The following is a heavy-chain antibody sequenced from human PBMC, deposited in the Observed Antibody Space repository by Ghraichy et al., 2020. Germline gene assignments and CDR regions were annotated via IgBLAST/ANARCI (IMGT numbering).Heavy chain of an antibody. Sequence: LTCAASGFTLSRYWMSWVRQAPGKGLEWVANIKQDGSEDFYVDSVKGRFTIFRDSAENSLYLQMNSLRAEDTAVYYCASHGSGSCWEAFGIWGQGTMVTVSS. CDR2: IKQDGSED. D-gene: IGHD6-19*01. V-gene: IGHV3-7*01. CDR3: ASHGSGSCWEAFGI. CDR1: GFTLSRYW. J-gene: IGHJ3*02.